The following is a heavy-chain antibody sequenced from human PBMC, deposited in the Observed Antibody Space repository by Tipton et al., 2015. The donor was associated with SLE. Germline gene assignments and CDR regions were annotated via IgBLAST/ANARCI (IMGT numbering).Heavy chain of an antibody. D-gene: IGHD6-6*01. CDR1: GFTVSSNY. V-gene: IGHV3-53*01. J-gene: IGHJ4*02. Sequence: SLRLSCAASGFTVSSNYMNWVRQAPGKGLEWVSVIYAGGSTYYADSVKGRFTISRDNSKNTLYLQMNRLRAEDTAVYSCATSNLGSSFDYWGQGTLVTVSS. CDR3: ATSNLGSSFDY. CDR2: IYAGGST.